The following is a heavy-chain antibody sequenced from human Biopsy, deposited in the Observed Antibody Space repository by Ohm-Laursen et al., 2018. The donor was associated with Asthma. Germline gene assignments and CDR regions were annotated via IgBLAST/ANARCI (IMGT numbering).Heavy chain of an antibody. CDR3: ARVASYGDVYFGIDV. CDR2: VYYTGNT. Sequence: SETLSLTCSVSGASVSTPNNWAWIRQPPGKRLEWVGSVYYTGNTYYSQSLRSRLSLSIDTARNEFSMNLRSLTAADTAVYFCARVASYGDVYFGIDVWGPGSTVSV. D-gene: IGHD4-17*01. J-gene: IGHJ6*02. V-gene: IGHV4-38-2*02. CDR1: GASVSTPNN.